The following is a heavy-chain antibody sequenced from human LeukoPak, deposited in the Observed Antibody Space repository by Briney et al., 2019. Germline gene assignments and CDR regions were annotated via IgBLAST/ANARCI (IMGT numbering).Heavy chain of an antibody. J-gene: IGHJ4*02. V-gene: IGHV4-34*01. D-gene: IGHD3-22*01. CDR3: ARAWYYYDSSGYYPFDY. CDR1: GGSFSGYY. Sequence: PSETLSLTCAVYGGSFSGYYWSWIRQPPGKGLERIGEINHSGSTNYNPSLKSRVTISVDTSKNQFSLKLSSVTAADTAVYYCARAWYYYDSSGYYPFDYWGQGTLVTVSS. CDR2: INHSGST.